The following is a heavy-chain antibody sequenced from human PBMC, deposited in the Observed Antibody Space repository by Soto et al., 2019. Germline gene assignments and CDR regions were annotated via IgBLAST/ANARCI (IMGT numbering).Heavy chain of an antibody. V-gene: IGHV1-3*01. Sequence: ASVKVSCKASGYTLCTSALHWVRQAPGQNLEWMGWINAGSGFTKSSQKFQGRVRITRDTSANTATMEVSSLTFEDTAVYYCARDRVPLAVFGVAMGVFDYWGQGSLVTVSS. J-gene: IGHJ4*02. CDR1: GYTLCTSA. D-gene: IGHD3-3*01. CDR2: INAGSGFT. CDR3: ARDRVPLAVFGVAMGVFDY.